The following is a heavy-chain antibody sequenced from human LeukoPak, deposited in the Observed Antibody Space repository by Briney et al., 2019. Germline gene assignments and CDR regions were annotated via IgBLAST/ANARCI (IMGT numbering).Heavy chain of an antibody. CDR2: ISSSSSTI. J-gene: IGHJ4*02. Sequence: PGGSLRLSCAASGFTFSSYSMNWVRQAPGKGLEWVSYISSSSSTIYYADSVKGRFTISRDNAKNTLYLQMNSLRAEDTAVYYCAKDPYRYSGSYYSNYFDYWGQGTLVTVSS. D-gene: IGHD1-26*01. V-gene: IGHV3-48*01. CDR3: AKDPYRYSGSYYSNYFDY. CDR1: GFTFSSYS.